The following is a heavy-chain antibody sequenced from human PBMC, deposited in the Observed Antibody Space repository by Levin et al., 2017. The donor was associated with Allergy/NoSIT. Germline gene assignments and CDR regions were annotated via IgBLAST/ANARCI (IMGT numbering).Heavy chain of an antibody. CDR3: ARHHYFGSGTYTFDY. V-gene: IGHV4-59*08. J-gene: IGHJ4*02. CDR1: GGSVSGYY. D-gene: IGHD3-10*01. Sequence: ESLKISCTVSGGSVSGYYWSWIRQPPGEGLEWIGYMSDSGTPYYNPSLKSRVTTTLDTSKNQFSLRLTSVTAADTAVYYCARHHYFGSGTYTFDYWGQGTLVTVSS. CDR2: MSDSGTP.